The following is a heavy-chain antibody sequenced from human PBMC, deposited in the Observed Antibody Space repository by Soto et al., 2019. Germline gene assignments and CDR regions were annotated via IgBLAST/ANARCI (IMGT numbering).Heavy chain of an antibody. V-gene: IGHV3-33*01. J-gene: IGHJ4*02. CDR2: IWYDGSNK. D-gene: IGHD6-13*01. Sequence: QVQLVESGGGVVQPGRSLRLSCAASGFTFSSYGMHWVRQAPGKGLEWVAVIWYDGSNKYYADSVKGRFTISRDNSKNTLYLQMNSLRAEDTAGYYCARDGEPGSSSWDLDYWGQGTLVTVSS. CDR3: ARDGEPGSSSWDLDY. CDR1: GFTFSSYG.